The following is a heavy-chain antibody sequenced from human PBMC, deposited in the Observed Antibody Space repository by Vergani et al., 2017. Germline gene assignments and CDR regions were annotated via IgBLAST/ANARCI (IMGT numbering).Heavy chain of an antibody. Sequence: QVQLEESGGGVVQPGRSLRLSCAGSGFTLSSHAMHWVRQAPGKELEWVAFIWYDGSKEYYADSVKGRFTISRDNSKNTLYLQMNNLRAADTAVYYCARSGYCAHGVCYMTYYYYMDGWGKGTAVTVSS. CDR2: IWYDGSKE. CDR3: ARSGYCAHGVCYMTYYYYMDG. D-gene: IGHD2-8*01. J-gene: IGHJ6*03. CDR1: GFTLSSHA. V-gene: IGHV3-33*01.